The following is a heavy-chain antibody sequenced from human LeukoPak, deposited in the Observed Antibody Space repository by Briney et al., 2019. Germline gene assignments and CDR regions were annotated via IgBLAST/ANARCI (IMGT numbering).Heavy chain of an antibody. CDR3: AKARYYYDSSGFGDY. D-gene: IGHD3-22*01. CDR2: ISGSGGST. Sequence: PGGSLRLSCAASGFTFSSYAMSWVRQALGKGLEWVSAISGSGGSTYYADSVKGRFTISRDNSKNTLYLQMNSLRAEDTAVYYCAKARYYYDSSGFGDYWGQGTLVTVSS. J-gene: IGHJ4*02. V-gene: IGHV3-23*01. CDR1: GFTFSSYA.